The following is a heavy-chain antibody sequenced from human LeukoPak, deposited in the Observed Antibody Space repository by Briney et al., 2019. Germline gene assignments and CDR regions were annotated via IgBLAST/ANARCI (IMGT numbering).Heavy chain of an antibody. CDR1: GFTFSSYA. CDR3: ASVLTPRGAFDI. D-gene: IGHD2-8*01. V-gene: IGHV3-48*04. Sequence: GGSLRLSRAGSGFTFSSYAMSWVRQAPGKGLEWVSYISSSSTIYYADSVKGRFTISRDNAKNSLYLQMNSLRAEDTAVYYCASVLTPRGAFDIWGQGTMVTVSS. CDR2: ISSSSTI. J-gene: IGHJ3*02.